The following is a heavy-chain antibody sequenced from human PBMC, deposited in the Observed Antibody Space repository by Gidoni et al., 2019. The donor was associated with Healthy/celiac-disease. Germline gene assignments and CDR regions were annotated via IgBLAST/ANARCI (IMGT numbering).Heavy chain of an antibody. CDR1: GGSISSSSHY. V-gene: IGHV4-39*07. CDR2: IYYSGST. J-gene: IGHJ5*02. CDR3: AREVNWFDP. Sequence: QLQLQESGPGLVKPSETLSLTCTVSGGSISSSSHYWGWIRPPPGKGLEWIGSIYYSGSTYYNPSLKSRVTISVDTSKNQFSLKLSSVTAADTAVYYCAREVNWFDPWGQGTLVTVSS.